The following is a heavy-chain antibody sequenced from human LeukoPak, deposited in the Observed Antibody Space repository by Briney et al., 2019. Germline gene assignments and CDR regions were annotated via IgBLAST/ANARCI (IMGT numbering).Heavy chain of an antibody. CDR1: GGSISSYY. Sequence: SETLSLTCTVSGGSISSYYWSWIRQPPAKGLEWIGYIYYSGSTNYNPSLKSRVTISVDTSKNQFSLKLSSVTAADTAVYYCARGVGATTTADWFDPWGQGTLVTVSS. V-gene: IGHV4-59*01. CDR3: ARGVGATTTADWFDP. CDR2: IYYSGST. D-gene: IGHD1-26*01. J-gene: IGHJ5*02.